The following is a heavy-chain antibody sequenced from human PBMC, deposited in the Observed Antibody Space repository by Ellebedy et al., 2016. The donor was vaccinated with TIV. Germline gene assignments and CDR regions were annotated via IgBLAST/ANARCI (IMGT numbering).Heavy chain of an antibody. CDR3: AILPRQYNPKIIDY. D-gene: IGHD5-24*01. CDR1: GFTFDDYA. CDR2: ISWNSGSI. Sequence: SLKISCAASGFTFDDYAMHWVRQAPGKGLEWVSGISWNSGSIGYADSVKGRFTISRDNAKNSLNLQMNSLRAEDTALYYCAILPRQYNPKIIDYWGQGTLVTVSS. J-gene: IGHJ4*02. V-gene: IGHV3-9*01.